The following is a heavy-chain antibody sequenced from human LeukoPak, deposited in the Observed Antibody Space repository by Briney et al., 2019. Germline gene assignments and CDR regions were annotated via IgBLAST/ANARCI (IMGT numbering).Heavy chain of an antibody. D-gene: IGHD2-21*01. V-gene: IGHV4-34*01. CDR1: GGSFSGYY. Sequence: SETLSLTCAVYGGSFSGYYWSWIRRPPGKGLEWIGEINHSGSTNYNPSLKSRVTMSVDTSKNQFFLKLSSVTAADTAVYYCAREGPGGDGYNGDYWGQGTLVTVSS. CDR3: AREGPGGDGYNGDY. CDR2: INHSGST. J-gene: IGHJ4*02.